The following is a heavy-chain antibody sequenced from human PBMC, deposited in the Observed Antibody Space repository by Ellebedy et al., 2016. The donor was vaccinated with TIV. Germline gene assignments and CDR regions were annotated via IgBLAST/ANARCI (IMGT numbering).Heavy chain of an antibody. V-gene: IGHV1-2*04. Sequence: AASVKVSCKAPGYPFTDYYLHWVRQAPGQGLEWMGWINPNSGATNYAQKFQGWVTMTRDTSISTAYMEMSRLKSDDTAIYYCARTYSGNYGLGYYGMDVWGQGTTVTVSS. CDR3: ARTYSGNYGLGYYGMDV. CDR2: INPNSGAT. J-gene: IGHJ6*02. CDR1: GYPFTDYY. D-gene: IGHD1-26*01.